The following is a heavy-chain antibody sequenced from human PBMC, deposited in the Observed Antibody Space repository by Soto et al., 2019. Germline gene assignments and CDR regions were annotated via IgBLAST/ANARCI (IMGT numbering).Heavy chain of an antibody. J-gene: IGHJ6*02. Sequence: PSETLSLTCTVSGGSISSGDYYWSWIRHPPGNGLEWIGYIYYIGSTYYNPSLKSRVTISVDTSKNQFSLKLSSVTAADTAVYYCAREIKDYYGSGSYSVYGMDVWGQGTPMTVSS. V-gene: IGHV4-30-4*01. CDR3: AREIKDYYGSGSYSVYGMDV. CDR2: IYYIGST. D-gene: IGHD3-10*01. CDR1: GGSISSGDYY.